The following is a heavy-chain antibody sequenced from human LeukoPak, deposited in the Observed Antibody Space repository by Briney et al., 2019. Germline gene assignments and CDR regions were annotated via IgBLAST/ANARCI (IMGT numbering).Heavy chain of an antibody. CDR1: GVSMSTYY. CDR3: AGMRITTPTVRTLDY. D-gene: IGHD6-25*01. J-gene: IGHJ4*02. V-gene: IGHV4-59*01. Sequence: SETLSLTCTVSGVSMSTYYWTWIRQPPGEGLGWSGFIYYTGSTNYNPSLKSRVTISVDTSKNQFSLKLSSVTAADTAVYYCAGMRITTPTVRTLDYWGQGTLVTVSS. CDR2: IYYTGST.